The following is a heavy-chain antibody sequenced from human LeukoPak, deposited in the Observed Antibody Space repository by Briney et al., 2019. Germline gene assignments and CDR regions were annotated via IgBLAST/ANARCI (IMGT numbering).Heavy chain of an antibody. J-gene: IGHJ4*02. V-gene: IGHV4-4*07. Sequence: SETLSLTCTVSGGSISSYYWSWIRQPAGKGLEWIGRIYSSGNTIYNPVLKSRVTMSVDTSNNQFSLKLSSVTAADTAVYYCTRGHYDILTGYLSFFDYWGQGTLVTVSS. D-gene: IGHD3-9*01. CDR1: GGSISSYY. CDR3: TRGHYDILTGYLSFFDY. CDR2: IYSSGNT.